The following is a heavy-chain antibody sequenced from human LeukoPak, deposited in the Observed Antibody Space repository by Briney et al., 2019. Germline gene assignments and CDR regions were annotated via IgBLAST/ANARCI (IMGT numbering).Heavy chain of an antibody. D-gene: IGHD6-25*01. CDR1: GFTFSSYE. J-gene: IGHJ4*02. CDR3: ARELGWYSSDGTAY. V-gene: IGHV3-48*01. CDR2: ISSSSSTI. Sequence: PGGSLRLSCAASGFTFSSYEMNWVRQAPGKGLEWVSYISSSSSTIYYADSVKGRFTISRDNAKNSLYLQMNSLRAEDTAVYYCARELGWYSSDGTAYWGQGTLVTVSS.